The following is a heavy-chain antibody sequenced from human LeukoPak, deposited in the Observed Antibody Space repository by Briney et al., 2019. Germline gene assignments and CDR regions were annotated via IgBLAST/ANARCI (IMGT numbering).Heavy chain of an antibody. CDR3: ARGGSDTMVRGVRYYFDY. CDR1: GGSISSGGYY. V-gene: IGHV4-31*03. Sequence: SQTLSLTCTVSGGSISSGGYYWSWIRQHPGKGLERIGYIYYSGSTYYNPSLKSRVTISVDTSKNQFSLKLSSVTAADTAVYYCARGGSDTMVRGVRYYFDYWGQGTLVTVSS. J-gene: IGHJ4*02. CDR2: IYYSGST. D-gene: IGHD3-10*01.